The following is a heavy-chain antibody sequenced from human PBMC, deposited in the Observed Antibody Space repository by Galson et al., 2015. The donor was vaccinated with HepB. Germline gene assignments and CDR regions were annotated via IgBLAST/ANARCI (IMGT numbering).Heavy chain of an antibody. CDR3: ARGALGVVVGGNENNWFDP. CDR2: INPYTHNT. D-gene: IGHD2-15*01. J-gene: IGHJ5*02. CDR1: GYTFNTYL. Sequence: SVKVSCKASGYTFNTYLITWVRQAPGQGLEWLGWINPYTHNTKYARKVQGRVTLTTDISANTAYMELRSLRSDDTAVYYCARGALGVVVGGNENNWFDPWGQGTLVTVSS. V-gene: IGHV1-18*01.